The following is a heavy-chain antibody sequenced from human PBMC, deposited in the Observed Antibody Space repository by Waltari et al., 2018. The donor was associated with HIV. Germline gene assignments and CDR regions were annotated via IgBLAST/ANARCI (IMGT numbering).Heavy chain of an antibody. CDR3: ARDPSYGFGENDY. J-gene: IGHJ4*02. CDR2: INPKTGDT. D-gene: IGHD3-10*01. V-gene: IGHV1-2*02. Sequence: QVQLVEYGAEVKKPGASLTVSCKASGYAFTGCYIHWVLQAPGQGLEWVGWINPKTGDTNFAQKFQGRVTMTRDTSISTAYMELSRLTSDDTAVYYCARDPSYGFGENDYWGQGTLFTVSS. CDR1: GYAFTGCY.